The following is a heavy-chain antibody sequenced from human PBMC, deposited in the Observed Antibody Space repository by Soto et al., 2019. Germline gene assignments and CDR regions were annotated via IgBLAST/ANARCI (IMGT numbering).Heavy chain of an antibody. CDR1: GGTFSSYA. J-gene: IGHJ6*01. V-gene: IGHV1-69*13. D-gene: IGHD3-9*01. CDR2: IIPIFGTA. CDR3: ASGLTYYDLLNASLEV. Sequence: SVKVSCKASGGTFSSYASSWVRQAPGQGLESMGGIIPIFGTANYAQKFQGRVTITADESTSTAYMELSSLRSEDTAVYYCASGLTYYDLLNASLEVLGQGTTVAVCS.